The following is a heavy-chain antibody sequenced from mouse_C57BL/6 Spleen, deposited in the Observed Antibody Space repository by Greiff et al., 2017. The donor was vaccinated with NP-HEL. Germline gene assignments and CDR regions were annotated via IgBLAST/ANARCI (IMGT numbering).Heavy chain of an antibody. CDR1: GFTFSSYG. J-gene: IGHJ3*01. Sequence: EVMLVESGGDLVKPGGSLKLSCAASGFTFSSYGMSWVRQTPDKRLEWVATISSGGSYTYYPDSVKGRFTISRDNAKNTLYLQMSSLKSEDTAMYYCARQIYYDYDVNFSFAYWGQGTLVTVSA. V-gene: IGHV5-6*01. CDR2: ISSGGSYT. CDR3: ARQIYYDYDVNFSFAY. D-gene: IGHD2-4*01.